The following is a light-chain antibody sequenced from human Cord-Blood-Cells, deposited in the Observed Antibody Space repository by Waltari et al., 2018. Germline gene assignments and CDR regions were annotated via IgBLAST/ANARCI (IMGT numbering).Light chain of an antibody. CDR2: KAS. CDR1: QSISSW. Sequence: DIQLTQSPATLSASVGARVPITCRASQSISSWFAWYQQKPGKAPKLLIYKASSLESGGPSRFSGSGSGTEFTLTISSLQPDDFATYYCQQYNSYSYSFGQGTKLEIK. CDR3: QQYNSYSYS. V-gene: IGKV1-5*03. J-gene: IGKJ2*03.